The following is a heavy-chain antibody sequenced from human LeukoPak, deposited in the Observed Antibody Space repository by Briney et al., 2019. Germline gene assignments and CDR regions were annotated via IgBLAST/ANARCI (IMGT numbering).Heavy chain of an antibody. CDR2: IYHSGST. J-gene: IGHJ6*03. D-gene: IGHD2-2*02. Sequence: SETLSLTCTVSGYSISSGYYWGWIRQPPGKGLEWIGSIYHSGSTYYNPSLKSRVTISVDTSKNPFSLTLSSVTAADTAVYYCARGVLRYCSSTSCYTYPPYMDVWGKGTTVTVSS. V-gene: IGHV4-38-2*02. CDR3: ARGVLRYCSSTSCYTYPPYMDV. CDR1: GYSISSGYY.